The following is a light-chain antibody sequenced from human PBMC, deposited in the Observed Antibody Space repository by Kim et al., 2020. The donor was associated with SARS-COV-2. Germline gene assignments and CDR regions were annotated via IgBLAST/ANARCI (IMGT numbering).Light chain of an antibody. CDR2: GNS. Sequence: QSVLTQTPSVSVAPGQRVTISCTGSSSNIGAGYDVHWYQQLPGTAPKLLIYGNSNRPSGVPDRFSGSKSGTSASLAITGLQAEDEADYYCQSYDSSLSGSWVFGGGTQLTVL. V-gene: IGLV1-40*01. CDR1: SSNIGAGYD. CDR3: QSYDSSLSGSWV. J-gene: IGLJ3*02.